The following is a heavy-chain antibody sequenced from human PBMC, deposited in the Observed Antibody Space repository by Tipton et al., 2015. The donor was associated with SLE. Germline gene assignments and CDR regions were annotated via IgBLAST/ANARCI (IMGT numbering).Heavy chain of an antibody. CDR2: IYYSGST. CDR3: ARGTNWGSYLDY. Sequence: LRLSCTVSGGSISCGGYYWGWIRQHPGKGLEWIGYIYYSGSTYYNPSLKSRVTTSVDTSKNQFSLKLSSVTAADTAVYYCARGTNWGSYLDYWGQGTLVTVSS. J-gene: IGHJ4*02. D-gene: IGHD7-27*01. CDR1: GGSISCGGYY. V-gene: IGHV4-31*02.